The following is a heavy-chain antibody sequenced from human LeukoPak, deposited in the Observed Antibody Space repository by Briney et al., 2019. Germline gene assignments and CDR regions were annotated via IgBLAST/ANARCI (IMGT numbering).Heavy chain of an antibody. D-gene: IGHD4-11*01. CDR2: ITGSGDST. J-gene: IGHJ4*02. CDR3: ADSNYWYPVDY. V-gene: IGHV3-23*01. Sequence: GGSLRLSCAASGFTFSSYAMRWVRQAPGKGLEWVSGITGSGDSTYYADSVKGRFTISRDNSKNTLYLQMNSLRAEDTAVYYCADSNYWYPVDYWGQGTLVTVSS. CDR1: GFTFSSYA.